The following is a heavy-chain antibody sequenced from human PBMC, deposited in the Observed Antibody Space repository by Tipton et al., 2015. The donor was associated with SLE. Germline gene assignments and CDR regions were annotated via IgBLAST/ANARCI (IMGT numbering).Heavy chain of an antibody. CDR1: GYTFSNYD. V-gene: IGHV7-4-1*02. J-gene: IGHJ4*02. D-gene: IGHD5-24*01. Sequence: QVPLVQSGSELKKPGASVKVSCKASGYTFSNYDLNWVRQAPGQGLEWMGRINTKTGNPTYDQGFTGRFVFSLDTSVSTAYLQIRSLKAEDTAVYFCASVEMATIPFDYWGQGTQVTVSS. CDR3: ASVEMATIPFDY. CDR2: INTKTGNP.